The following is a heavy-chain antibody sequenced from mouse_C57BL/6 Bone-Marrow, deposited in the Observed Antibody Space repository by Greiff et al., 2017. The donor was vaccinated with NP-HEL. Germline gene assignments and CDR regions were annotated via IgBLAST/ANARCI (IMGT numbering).Heavy chain of an antibody. CDR3: ARSRRVREFAY. CDR1: GYTFTSYG. V-gene: IGHV1-81*01. Sequence: QVQLKESGAELARPGASVKLSCKASGYTFTSYGISWVKQRTGQGLEWIGEIYPRSGNTYYNEKFKGKATLTADKSSSTAYMELRSLTSEDSAVYVCARSRRVREFAYWGQGTLVTVSA. D-gene: IGHD2-14*01. CDR2: IYPRSGNT. J-gene: IGHJ3*01.